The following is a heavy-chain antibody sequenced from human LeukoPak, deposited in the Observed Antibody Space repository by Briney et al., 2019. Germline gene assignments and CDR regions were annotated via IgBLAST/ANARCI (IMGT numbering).Heavy chain of an antibody. J-gene: IGHJ4*02. D-gene: IGHD3-22*01. CDR3: AKAHSSGYSSDFDY. V-gene: IGHV3-9*01. Sequence: GRSLRLSCAASGFTFDDYAMHWVRQAPGKGLEWVSGISWNRGSKCYADSVKGRFTISRDDAKNSLYLQMNSLRAEDTALYYCAKAHSSGYSSDFDYWGQGTLVTVSS. CDR2: ISWNRGSK. CDR1: GFTFDDYA.